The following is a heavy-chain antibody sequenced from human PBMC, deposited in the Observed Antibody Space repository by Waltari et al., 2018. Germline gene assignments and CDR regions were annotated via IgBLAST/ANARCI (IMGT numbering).Heavy chain of an antibody. V-gene: IGHV3-15*01. CDR1: GFTFSSYA. CDR2: MKSETT. Sequence: ELQLVESGGGLVQPGGSLRLSCAASGFTFSSYAMNWVRQAPGKGMEWVGLMKSETTDYAPPVRGRFTISRDDSQNTFFLQMNSLKIEDTAVYYCLRVPTYHTDVWGQGTAVTVSS. D-gene: IGHD1-1*01. J-gene: IGHJ6*02. CDR3: LRVPTYHTDV.